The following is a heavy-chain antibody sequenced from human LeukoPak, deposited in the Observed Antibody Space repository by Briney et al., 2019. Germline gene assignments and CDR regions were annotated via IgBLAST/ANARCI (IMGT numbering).Heavy chain of an antibody. J-gene: IGHJ6*02. CDR2: INPSGGST. CDR3: AREGFPPKISDFWSGLGPYYYYGMDV. D-gene: IGHD3-3*01. Sequence: ASVKVSCKASGYTFTSYYMHWVRQATGQGLEWMGIINPSGGSTSYTQKFQGRVTMTRDTSTSTVYMELSSLRSEGTAVYYCAREGFPPKISDFWSGLGPYYYYGMDVWGQGTTVTVSS. CDR1: GYTFTSYY. V-gene: IGHV1-46*01.